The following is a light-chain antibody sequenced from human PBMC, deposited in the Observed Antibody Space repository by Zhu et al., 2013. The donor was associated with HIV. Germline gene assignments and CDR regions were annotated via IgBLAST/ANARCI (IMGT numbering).Light chain of an antibody. CDR3: QESYSTLKGT. CDR1: QGISNH. Sequence: DIQMTQSPSSLSASVGDRVTITCRASQGISNHLGWYQQKPGRAPKRLIYLASTLQSGSHQGSAAVDLGQISLFTISSLQPEDFATYYCQESYSTLKGTFGPGTKVDIK. V-gene: IGKV1-39*01. CDR2: LAS. J-gene: IGKJ3*01.